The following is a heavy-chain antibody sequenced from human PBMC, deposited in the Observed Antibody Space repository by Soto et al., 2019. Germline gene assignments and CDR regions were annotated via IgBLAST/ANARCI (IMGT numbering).Heavy chain of an antibody. CDR3: ARDRSGSWYGRGYHYYGMDV. V-gene: IGHV3-11*01. CDR2: ISSSGNTI. CDR1: GFTSSDYY. D-gene: IGHD6-13*01. J-gene: IGHJ6*02. Sequence: QVQLVESGGGLVKPGGSLRLSCAASGFTSSDYYMSWIRQAPGKGLEYVSYISSSGNTIYNADSVRGRFTISRDNAKNSLYQQMNSLRAEDTAVYYCARDRSGSWYGRGYHYYGMDVWGQGTTVTVSS.